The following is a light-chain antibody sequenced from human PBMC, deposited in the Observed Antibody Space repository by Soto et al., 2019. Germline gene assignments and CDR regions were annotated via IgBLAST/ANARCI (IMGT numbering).Light chain of an antibody. V-gene: IGLV4-69*01. J-gene: IGLJ3*02. CDR1: SGHSSYA. Sequence: QLVLTQSPSASASLGSSVKLTCTLSSGHSSYAIAWHQQQPEKGPRYLMKVNSDGSHTKGDGTPDRFSGSSSGADRYLTISSLQSEDEADYYCQTWGTGSWVFGGGTKVTVL. CDR2: VNSDGSH. CDR3: QTWGTGSWV.